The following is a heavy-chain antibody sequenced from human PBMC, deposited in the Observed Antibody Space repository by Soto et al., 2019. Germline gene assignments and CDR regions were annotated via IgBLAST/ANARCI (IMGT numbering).Heavy chain of an antibody. J-gene: IGHJ4*02. CDR1: NGSISSDNW. D-gene: IGHD6-19*01. Sequence: QVQLQESGPGLVKPSGALSLTCAVSNGSISSDNWWSWVRQPPGKGLEWIGVIFHSGTANYNPSLKSRITISVDKSKNQFSLEMNSVTAADTAVYYCAGGGGWLFDHWGQGTLVTVSS. CDR3: AGGGGWLFDH. CDR2: IFHSGTA. V-gene: IGHV4-4*02.